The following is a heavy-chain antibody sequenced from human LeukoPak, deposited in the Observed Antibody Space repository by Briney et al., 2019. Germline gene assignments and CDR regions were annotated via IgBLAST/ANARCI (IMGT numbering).Heavy chain of an antibody. Sequence: PSETLSLTCAVYGGSFSGYYWSWIRQPPGKGLEWIGEINHSGSTNYNPSLKSRVTISVDTSKNQFSLKLSSVTAADTAVYYCARGWVRVVTSIYYYGMDVWGQGTTVTVSS. CDR3: ARGWVRVVTSIYYYGMDV. V-gene: IGHV4-34*01. D-gene: IGHD3-10*01. CDR2: INHSGST. J-gene: IGHJ6*02. CDR1: GGSFSGYY.